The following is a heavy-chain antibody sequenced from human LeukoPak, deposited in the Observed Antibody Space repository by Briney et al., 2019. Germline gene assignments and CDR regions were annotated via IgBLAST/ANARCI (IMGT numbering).Heavy chain of an antibody. J-gene: IGHJ4*02. V-gene: IGHV4-38-2*01. D-gene: IGHD6-19*01. CDR2: IYYSGST. Sequence: PSETLSLTCAVSGYSISSGYYWGWIRQPPGKGLEWIGSIYYSGSTYYNPSLKSRVTISVDTSKNQFSLKLSSVTAADTAVYYCVYSSGWYYFDYWGQGTLVTVSS. CDR1: GYSISSGYY. CDR3: VYSSGWYYFDY.